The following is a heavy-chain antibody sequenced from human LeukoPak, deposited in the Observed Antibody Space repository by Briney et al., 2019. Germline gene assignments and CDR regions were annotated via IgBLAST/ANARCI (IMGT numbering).Heavy chain of an antibody. CDR2: INPSDDST. V-gene: IGHV1-46*02. CDR3: ARGCSSTSCSLNY. J-gene: IGHJ4*02. CDR1: GYTFNSSY. D-gene: IGHD2-2*01. Sequence: ASVKVSCKASGYTFNSSYMHWVRQAPGQGLEWMGIINPSDDSTRYAQKFQGRVTMTKDTSTNTVYMHLSSLSSDDTAVYYCARGCSSTSCSLNYWGQGTLVTVSS.